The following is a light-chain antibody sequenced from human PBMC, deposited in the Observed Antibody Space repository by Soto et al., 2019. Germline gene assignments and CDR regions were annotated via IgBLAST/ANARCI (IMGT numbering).Light chain of an antibody. CDR2: DVS. V-gene: IGLV2-11*01. CDR1: SSDVGGYNS. CDR3: CSYAGSYTYV. Sequence: QPVLTQPRSVSGSPGQSVTISCTGTSSDVGGYNSVSWYQQHPGKAPKLMIYDVSKRPSGVPDRFSGSKSGNTASLTISGLQAEDEADYYCCSYAGSYTYVFGTGTKVTVL. J-gene: IGLJ1*01.